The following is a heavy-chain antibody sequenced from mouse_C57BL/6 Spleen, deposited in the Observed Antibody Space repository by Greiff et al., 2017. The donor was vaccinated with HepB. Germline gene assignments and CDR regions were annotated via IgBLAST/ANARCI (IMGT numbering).Heavy chain of an antibody. J-gene: IGHJ4*01. D-gene: IGHD1-1*01. V-gene: IGHV1-62-2*01. CDR2: FYPGSGSI. CDR1: GYTFTEYT. Sequence: QVQLQQSGAELVKPGASVKLSCKASGYTFTEYTIHWVKQRSGQGLEWIGWFYPGSGSIKYNEKFKDKATLTADKSSSTVYMELSRLTSEDSAVYFCARHEEPSYYYGSSYDAMDYWGQGTSVTVSS. CDR3: ARHEEPSYYYGSSYDAMDY.